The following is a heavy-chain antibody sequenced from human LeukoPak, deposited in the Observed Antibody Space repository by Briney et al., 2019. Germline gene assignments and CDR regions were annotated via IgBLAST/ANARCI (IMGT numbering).Heavy chain of an antibody. J-gene: IGHJ6*03. D-gene: IGHD6-13*01. CDR1: GDSISSNTAS. CDR2: TYYTSKWYN. Sequence: SQTLSLTCVISGDSISSNTASWNWIRQSPSRGLEWLGRTYYTSKWYNDYAVSVKSRITINPDTSKNQFSLQLNSVTPEDTAVYYCARDVIAAAGNYYYYYMDVWGKGTTVTVSS. V-gene: IGHV6-1*01. CDR3: ARDVIAAAGNYYYYYMDV.